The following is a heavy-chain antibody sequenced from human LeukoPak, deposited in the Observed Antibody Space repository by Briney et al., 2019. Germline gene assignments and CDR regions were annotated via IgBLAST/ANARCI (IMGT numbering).Heavy chain of an antibody. CDR3: ARRLYRSQTDIVVVVTATPDLYNWFEP. D-gene: IGHD2-15*01. CDR2: IYHSGST. J-gene: IGHJ5*02. V-gene: IGHV4-38-2*01. Sequence: PSETLSLTCAVSGYSISSGYYWGWLRPPPGKGLEWIGSIYHSGSTYYNPSLKSRVTISVDTSNNQFSLKLSFVTAADTVVYYCARRLYRSQTDIVVVVTATPDLYNWFEPWGQGALVTVSS. CDR1: GYSISSGYY.